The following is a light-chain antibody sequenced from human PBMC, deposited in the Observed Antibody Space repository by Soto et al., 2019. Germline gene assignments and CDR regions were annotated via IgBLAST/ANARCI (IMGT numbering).Light chain of an antibody. V-gene: IGKV1-5*01. CDR2: DAS. J-gene: IGKJ1*01. CDR1: QSISSW. CDR3: QQYRGT. Sequence: DIQMTQSPSTLSASVGDRVTITCRASQSISSWLAWYQQKPGKAPKLLIYDASSLESGVPSRFSGSGSGTEFTLTISSLQPDDFATYYCQQYRGTFGHGTKVEIK.